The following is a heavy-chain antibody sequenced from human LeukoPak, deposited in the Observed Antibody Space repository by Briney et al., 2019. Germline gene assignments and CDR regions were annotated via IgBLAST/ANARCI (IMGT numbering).Heavy chain of an antibody. Sequence: ASVKVSCKASGYTFTGYYMHWVRQAPGQGLEWMGWINPNSGGTNYAQKFQGRVTVTRDTSISTAYMELSRLRSDDTAVYYCASAIIDYGDYYFDYWGQGTLVTVSS. CDR1: GYTFTGYY. D-gene: IGHD4-17*01. J-gene: IGHJ4*02. CDR3: ASAIIDYGDYYFDY. V-gene: IGHV1-2*02. CDR2: INPNSGGT.